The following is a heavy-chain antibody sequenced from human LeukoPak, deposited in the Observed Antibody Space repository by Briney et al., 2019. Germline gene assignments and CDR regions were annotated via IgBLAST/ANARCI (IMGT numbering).Heavy chain of an antibody. CDR2: IWYDGSQT. Sequence: GGSLRLSCAVSGFTFSNHGMNWVRQAPGKGLEWVALIWYDGSQTHCADSVKGRFTISRDNSKNLVDLQMNSLRVEDTAVYYCARHYITGWFDYWGQGALVTVSS. CDR3: ARHYITGWFDY. CDR1: GFTFSNHG. D-gene: IGHD1-20*01. J-gene: IGHJ4*02. V-gene: IGHV3-33*01.